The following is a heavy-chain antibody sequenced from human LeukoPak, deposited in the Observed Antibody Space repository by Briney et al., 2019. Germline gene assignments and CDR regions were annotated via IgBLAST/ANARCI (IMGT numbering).Heavy chain of an antibody. J-gene: IGHJ4*02. CDR2: ISYSGST. CDR1: GGSVSSGGYH. D-gene: IGHD4-17*01. CDR3: ARLTGDYGDYGFDY. V-gene: IGHV4-61*08. Sequence: SGPLSLTCTVSGGSVSSGGYHWSWIRQPPGKGLECIGYISYSGSTNYNPSLKILVTISVDTSKNQFSLKVSSVTAADTAVFYCARLTGDYGDYGFDYWGQGTLVTVSS.